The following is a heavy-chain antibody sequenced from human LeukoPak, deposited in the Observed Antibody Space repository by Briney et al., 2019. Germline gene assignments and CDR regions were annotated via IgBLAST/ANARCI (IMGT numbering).Heavy chain of an antibody. V-gene: IGHV3-30*18. Sequence: GGSLRLSCAASGFTFSNYGVHWVRQAPGKGLEWVAAISYDGSDKYYADSVKGRFTISRDNSKNTLYLQMNSLRAEGTAVYYCAKDLSRIVAMDVWGQGTTVTVSS. CDR2: ISYDGSDK. D-gene: IGHD1-26*01. J-gene: IGHJ6*02. CDR1: GFTFSNYG. CDR3: AKDLSRIVAMDV.